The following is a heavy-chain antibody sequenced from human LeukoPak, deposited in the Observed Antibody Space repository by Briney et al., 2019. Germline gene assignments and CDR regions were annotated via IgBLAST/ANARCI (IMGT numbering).Heavy chain of an antibody. J-gene: IGHJ3*02. CDR1: GGSISSSSYY. D-gene: IGHD2-2*01. CDR3: ARPPVLRMDSSSHDAFDI. V-gene: IGHV4-39*07. CDR2: IYHSGST. Sequence: SETLSLTCTVSGGSISSSSYYWGWIRQPPGKGLEWIGEIYHSGSTNYNPSLKSRVTISVDKSKNQFSLKLSSVTAADTAVYYCARPPVLRMDSSSHDAFDIWGQGTMVTVSS.